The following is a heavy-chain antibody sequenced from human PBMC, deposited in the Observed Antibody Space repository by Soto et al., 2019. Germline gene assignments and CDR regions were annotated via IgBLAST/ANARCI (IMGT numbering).Heavy chain of an antibody. V-gene: IGHV3-21*01. CDR2: ITSSNYI. CDR3: ARDGWFDY. J-gene: IGHJ4*02. D-gene: IGHD6-19*01. Sequence: GGSLRLSCVASGFIFSSYTMHWVRQAPGKGLEWVSSITSSNYIYYADSMKVRFTISRDNAKNSLYLQMNSLRAEDTAVYYCARDGWFDYWGQGTLVTVSS. CDR1: GFIFSSYT.